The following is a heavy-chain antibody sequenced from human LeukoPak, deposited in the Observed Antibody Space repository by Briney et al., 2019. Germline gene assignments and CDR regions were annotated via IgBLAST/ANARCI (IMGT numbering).Heavy chain of an antibody. Sequence: PSKTRSLTCSLSHGAISTFFWNWIRQPAGKPMDWNGRVYATGTANYNPSLQSRVTISVDPSKNWFSLRLTSVTAADTAVYYCARGQKYIYGYTVTELGSRYFDYWGQGTLVTVSS. D-gene: IGHD5-18*01. CDR1: HGAISTFF. CDR3: ARGQKYIYGYTVTELGSRYFDY. J-gene: IGHJ4*02. V-gene: IGHV4-4*07. CDR2: VYATGTA.